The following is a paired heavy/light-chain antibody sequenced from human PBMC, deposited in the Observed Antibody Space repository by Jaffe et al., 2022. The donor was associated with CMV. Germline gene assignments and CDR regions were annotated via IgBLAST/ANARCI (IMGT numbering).Heavy chain of an antibody. V-gene: IGHV4-59*01. J-gene: IGHJ6*02. CDR3: ARMSRYCSKGICQTDYYYAMDV. CDR2: IYYSGST. Sequence: QVQLQESGPGLVKPSETLSLTCTVSGGSINYYYCSWIRQPPGKGLEWIGNIYYSGSTNYNPSLKSRVTIAVDTSKNQFSLKLSSVTAADTAVYYCARMSRYCSKGICQTDYYYAMDVWGQGTTVTVSS. CDR1: GGSINYYY. D-gene: IGHD2-8*01.
Light chain of an antibody. CDR2: GNN. Sequence: QSVLTQPPSVSGAPGQRVTISCTGSSSNIGAGYDVHWYQQLPGTAPKLLIYGNNNRPSGVPDRFSGSKSGTSASLAITGLQAEDEADYYCQSYDSSLSGVFGGGTKLTVL. V-gene: IGLV1-40*01. CDR3: QSYDSSLSGV. CDR1: SSNIGAGYD. J-gene: IGLJ2*01.